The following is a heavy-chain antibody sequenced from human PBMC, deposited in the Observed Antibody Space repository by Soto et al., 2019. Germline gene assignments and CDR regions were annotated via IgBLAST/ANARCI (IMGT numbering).Heavy chain of an antibody. CDR1: GDIVSSNSAA. CDR3: ARLVGGTADY. J-gene: IGHJ4*02. D-gene: IGHD1-26*01. CDR2: TYYRSTWYN. V-gene: IGHV6-1*01. Sequence: SQTLSLTCVISGDIVSSNSAAWSWIRQSPSRGLEWLGRTYYRSTWYNDYAVSVKSRITINPDTSKNQFSLQLNSVTPEDTAVYYCARLVGGTADYWGQGTLVTVSS.